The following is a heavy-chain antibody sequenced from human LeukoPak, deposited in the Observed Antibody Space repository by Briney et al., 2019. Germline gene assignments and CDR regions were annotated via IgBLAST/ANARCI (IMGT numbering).Heavy chain of an antibody. D-gene: IGHD2-8*01. CDR1: GGSFSGYY. V-gene: IGHV4-34*01. CDR3: ARVPQFNGLFDY. CDR2: INHSGST. Sequence: SETLSLTCAVYGGSFSGYYWSWIRQPPGKGLEWIGEINHSGSTNYNPSLKSRVTISVDTSKNQFSLKLSSVTAADTAVYYCARVPQFNGLFDYRGQGTLVTVSS. J-gene: IGHJ4*02.